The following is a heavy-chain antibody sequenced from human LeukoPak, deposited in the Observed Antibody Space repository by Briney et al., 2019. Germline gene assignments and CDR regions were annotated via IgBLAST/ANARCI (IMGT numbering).Heavy chain of an antibody. J-gene: IGHJ3*02. D-gene: IGHD4-17*01. CDR2: IYYSGST. CDR1: GGSISSYY. V-gene: IGHV4-39*01. CDR3: ATYGDYYNAFDI. Sequence: PSETLSLTCTVSGGSISSYYWGWIRQPPGKGLEWIGSIYYSGSTYYNPSLKSRVTISVDTSKNQFSLKLSSVTAADTAVYYCATYGDYYNAFDIWGQGTMVTVSS.